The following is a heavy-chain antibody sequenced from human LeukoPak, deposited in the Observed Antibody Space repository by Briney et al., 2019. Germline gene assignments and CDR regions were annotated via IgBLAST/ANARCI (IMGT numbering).Heavy chain of an antibody. CDR1: GFTFSSYA. J-gene: IGHJ6*02. V-gene: IGHV3-23*01. CDR2: ISGSGGST. CDR3: ARDQLQMSYYYYGMDV. Sequence: GGSLRLSCAASGFTFSSYAMSWVRQAPGKGLEWVSAISGSGGSTYYADSVKGRFTISRDNAKNSLYLQMNSLRDEDTAVYYCARDQLQMSYYYYGMDVWGQGTTVTVSS. D-gene: IGHD4-4*01.